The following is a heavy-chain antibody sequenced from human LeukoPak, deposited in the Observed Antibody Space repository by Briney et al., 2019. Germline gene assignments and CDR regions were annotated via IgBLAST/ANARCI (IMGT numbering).Heavy chain of an antibody. CDR3: AREGPNYDFGYFDY. V-gene: IGHV4-34*01. D-gene: IGHD3-3*01. J-gene: IGHJ4*02. CDR1: GGSFSGYY. Sequence: PSETLSLTCAVYGGSFSGYYWSWIRQPPGKGLEWIGEINHSGSTNYNPSLKSRVTISVDTSKNQFSLKLSSVTAADTAVYYCAREGPNYDFGYFDYWGQGTLVTVSS. CDR2: INHSGST.